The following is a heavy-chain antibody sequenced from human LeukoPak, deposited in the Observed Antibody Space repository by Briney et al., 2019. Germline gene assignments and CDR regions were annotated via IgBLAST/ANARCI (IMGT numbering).Heavy chain of an antibody. CDR1: GYTFTSYG. D-gene: IGHD2-15*01. J-gene: IGHJ4*02. CDR2: ISAYNGNT. CDR3: ARGVLSGYCSGGSCVYFDY. Sequence: ASVKVSCKASGYTFTSYGISWVRQAPRQGLEWMGWISAYNGNTNYAQKLQGRVTMTTDTSTSTAYMELRSLRSDDTAVYYCARGVLSGYCSGGSCVYFDYWGQGTLVTVSS. V-gene: IGHV1-18*01.